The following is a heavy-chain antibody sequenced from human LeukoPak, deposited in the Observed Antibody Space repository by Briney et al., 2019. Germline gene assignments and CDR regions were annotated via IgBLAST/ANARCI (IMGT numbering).Heavy chain of an antibody. CDR1: GGSISSYY. J-gene: IGHJ6*02. V-gene: IGHV4-4*07. CDR2: IYTSGST. Sequence: PSETLSLTCTVAGGSISSYYWSWIRQPAGKGLEWIGRIYTSGSTNYNPSLKSRVTMSVDTSKNQFSLKLSSVTAADTAVYYYAREGSGYDYNYGMDVWGQGTTVTVSS. CDR3: AREGSGYDYNYGMDV. D-gene: IGHD5-12*01.